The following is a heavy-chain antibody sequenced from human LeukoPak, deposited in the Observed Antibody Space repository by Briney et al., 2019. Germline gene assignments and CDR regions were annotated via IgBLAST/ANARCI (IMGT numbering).Heavy chain of an antibody. CDR1: GFAFSAYG. V-gene: IGHV3-30*18. J-gene: IGHJ4*02. CDR3: AKGLNSGWYGQSFDL. Sequence: GGSLRLSCAASGFAFSAYGMHWVRQAPGKGLEWVAVLSYDGTNGYYAGSVKGRLTISRDNSKNTLDLQVDSLRAEDTAVYYCAKGLNSGWYGQSFDLWGQGTLVTVSS. CDR2: LSYDGTNG. D-gene: IGHD6-19*01.